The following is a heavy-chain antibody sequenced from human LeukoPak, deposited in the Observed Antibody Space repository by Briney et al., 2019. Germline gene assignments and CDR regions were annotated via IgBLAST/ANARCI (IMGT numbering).Heavy chain of an antibody. Sequence: GGSLRLSCAASGFTFSSYSMNWVRQAPGKGLEWVSSISSSSNYIYYADLVKGRFTISRDNAKNSLYLQMNSLRAEDTAVYYCARARYDSSGYYPILDYWGQGTLVTVSS. CDR2: ISSSSNYI. V-gene: IGHV3-21*01. D-gene: IGHD3-22*01. CDR1: GFTFSSYS. J-gene: IGHJ4*02. CDR3: ARARYDSSGYYPILDY.